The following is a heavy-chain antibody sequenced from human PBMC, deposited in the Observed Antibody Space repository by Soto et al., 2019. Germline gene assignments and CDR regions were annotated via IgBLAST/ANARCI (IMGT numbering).Heavy chain of an antibody. V-gene: IGHV3-30*03. CDR2: ISYDGSNK. CDR3: ATPMLPYSSGSPNYYYYGMDV. CDR1: GFSFSSYG. D-gene: IGHD6-19*01. J-gene: IGHJ6*02. Sequence: PGWSLRLSCSAAGFSFSSYGMHWVRQAPGKGLEWVAVISYDGSNKYYADSVKGRFTISRDNSKNTLYLQMNSLRAEDTAVYYCATPMLPYSSGSPNYYYYGMDVWGQGTTVTASS.